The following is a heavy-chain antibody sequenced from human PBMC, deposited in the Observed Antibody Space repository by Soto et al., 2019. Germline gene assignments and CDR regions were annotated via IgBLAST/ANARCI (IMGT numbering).Heavy chain of an antibody. J-gene: IGHJ5*02. CDR1: GYTFTSYC. Sequence: ASVEVSCRASGYTFTSYCISWVRQAPGQGLEWMGWISAYNGNTNYAQKLQGRVTMTTDTSTSTAYMELRSLRSDDTAVYYCARDGKRYCTNGVCYINWFDPWGQGTLVTVSS. CDR3: ARDGKRYCTNGVCYINWFDP. CDR2: ISAYNGNT. D-gene: IGHD2-8*01. V-gene: IGHV1-18*01.